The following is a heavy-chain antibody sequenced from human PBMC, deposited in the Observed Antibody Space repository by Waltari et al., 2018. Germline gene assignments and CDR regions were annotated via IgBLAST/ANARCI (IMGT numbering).Heavy chain of an antibody. CDR2: IKRSADGGAA. CDR3: IIDPANAYVRWFDP. D-gene: IGHD2-2*01. J-gene: IGHJ5*02. CDR1: GFNFFDTW. V-gene: IGHV3-15*01. Sequence: EVQLVESGGGLVKPGGSLRLSCAASGFNFFDTWMTWVRQAPGKGLEWVGRIKRSADGGAAEYAPPVNGRFIISRDDSTSTLYLQMNSLKSEDTAVYYCIIDPANAYVRWFDPWGQGTLVTVSS.